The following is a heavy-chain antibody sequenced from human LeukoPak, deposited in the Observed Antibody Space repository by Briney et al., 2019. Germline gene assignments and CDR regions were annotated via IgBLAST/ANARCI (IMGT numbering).Heavy chain of an antibody. V-gene: IGHV4-59*08. CDR2: IYYSGSS. J-gene: IGHJ4*02. CDR3: AIAPNPYYFDS. CDR1: GGSISSYY. D-gene: IGHD7-27*01. Sequence: KSSETLSLTCIVSGGSISSYYWSWIRQPPGKGLEWIGYIYYSGSSNYNPSLKNRVTISVDTSKNQFSLKLSSVTAADTAVYYCAIAPNPYYFDSWGQGTLVTVSS.